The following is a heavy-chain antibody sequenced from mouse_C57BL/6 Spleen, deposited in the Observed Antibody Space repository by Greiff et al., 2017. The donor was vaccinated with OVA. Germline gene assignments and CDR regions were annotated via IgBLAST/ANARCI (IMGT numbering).Heavy chain of an antibody. J-gene: IGHJ2*01. CDR3: TRSDYYGSRTPYYFDY. CDR1: GYTFTSYW. D-gene: IGHD1-1*01. CDR2: IYPGNSDT. V-gene: IGHV1-5*01. Sequence: VQLKQSGTVLARPGASVKMSCKTSGYTFTSYWMHWVKKRPGQGLEWIGAIYPGNSDTSYNQKFKGKAKLTAVTSASTAYMELSSLTNEDSAVYYCTRSDYYGSRTPYYFDYWGQGTTLTVSS.